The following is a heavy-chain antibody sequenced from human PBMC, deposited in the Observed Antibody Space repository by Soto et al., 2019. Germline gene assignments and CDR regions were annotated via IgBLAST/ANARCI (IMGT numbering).Heavy chain of an antibody. CDR3: AKSRQSYYYGMDV. CDR2: ISGSGGST. Sequence: EVQLLESGGGLVQPGGSLRLSCAASGFTFSSYAMSWVRQAPGKGREWVSAISGSGGSTYYEDSVRGRFTISRDNSKNTLYLQMNSLRAEDTAVYYCAKSRQSYYYGMDVWGQGTTVTVSS. V-gene: IGHV3-23*01. CDR1: GFTFSSYA. J-gene: IGHJ6*02. D-gene: IGHD4-4*01.